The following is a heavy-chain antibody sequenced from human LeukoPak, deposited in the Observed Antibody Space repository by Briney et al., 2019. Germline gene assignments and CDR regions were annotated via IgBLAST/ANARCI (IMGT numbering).Heavy chain of an antibody. CDR3: ARSYHNWALGY. V-gene: IGHV4-61*02. J-gene: IGHJ4*02. CDR1: GGSISSGSYY. Sequence: SETLSLTCTVSGGSISSGSYYWSWIRQPAGKGLEWIGRIYTSGSTNYNPSLKSRVTISVDTSKNQFSLKLSSVTAADTAVYYCARSYHNWALGYWGQGTLVTVSS. CDR2: IYTSGST. D-gene: IGHD1-20*01.